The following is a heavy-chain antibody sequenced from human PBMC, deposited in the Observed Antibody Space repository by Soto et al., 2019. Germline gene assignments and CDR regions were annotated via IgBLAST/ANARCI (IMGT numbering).Heavy chain of an antibody. CDR1: GGTFSSYA. V-gene: IGHV1-69*12. J-gene: IGHJ5*02. D-gene: IGHD2-15*01. Sequence: QVQLVQSGAEVKKPGSSVKVSCKASGGTFSSYAISWVRQAPGQGLEWMGGIIPIFGTANYAQKFQGRVTISADESTGKVDMELSGLRSEDTAVYCCATSVGYCSGGSCSPVGWFAPWGQGTLVTVSS. CDR3: ATSVGYCSGGSCSPVGWFAP. CDR2: IIPIFGTA.